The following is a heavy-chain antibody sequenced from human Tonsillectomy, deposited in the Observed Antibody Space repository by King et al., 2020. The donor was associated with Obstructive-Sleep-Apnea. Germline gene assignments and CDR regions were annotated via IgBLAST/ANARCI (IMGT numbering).Heavy chain of an antibody. CDR1: GITFSSYS. J-gene: IGHJ3*01. V-gene: IGHV3-48*04. Sequence: VQLVESGGGLVQPGGSLRLSCAASGITFSSYSMNLVRQAPGKGLEWVSYISSSTSTIYYADSVKGRFTISRDNAKNSLYLQMNSLRAEDTAVYYCATGGPDAFDFWGRGTMVTVSS. CDR2: ISSSTSTI. D-gene: IGHD3-16*01. CDR3: ATGGPDAFDF.